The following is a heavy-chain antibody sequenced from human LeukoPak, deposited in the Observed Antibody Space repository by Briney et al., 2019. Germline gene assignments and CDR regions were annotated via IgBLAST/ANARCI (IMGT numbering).Heavy chain of an antibody. J-gene: IGHJ1*01. Sequence: ASVKVSCKASGYTFTSYAISWVRQAPGKGLEWMGGFDPEDGETIYAQKFQGRVTMTEDTSTDTAYMELSSLRSEDTAVYYCATGPVMGYCSGGSCYYHRSEYFQHWGQGTLVTVSS. CDR2: FDPEDGET. CDR1: GYTFTSYA. CDR3: ATGPVMGYCSGGSCYYHRSEYFQH. V-gene: IGHV1-24*01. D-gene: IGHD2-15*01.